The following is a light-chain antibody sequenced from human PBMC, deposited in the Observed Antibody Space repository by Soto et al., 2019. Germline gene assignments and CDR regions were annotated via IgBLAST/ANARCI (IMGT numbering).Light chain of an antibody. Sequence: EIVLTQSPGTLSLSPGERATLSCRASQRVTSNYLAWYQQKPGQAPRLLTYDASRRATSIPDRFSGSGSGTHFTLTISGLEPDDFAVYYCQQYVRSPPITFGLGTRLEIK. CDR2: DAS. J-gene: IGKJ5*01. V-gene: IGKV3-20*01. CDR1: QRVTSNY. CDR3: QQYVRSPPIT.